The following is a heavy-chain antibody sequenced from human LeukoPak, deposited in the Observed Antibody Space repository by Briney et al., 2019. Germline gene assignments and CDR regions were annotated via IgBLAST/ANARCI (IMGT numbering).Heavy chain of an antibody. V-gene: IGHV3-23*01. CDR1: GFTFSSYG. J-gene: IGHJ6*03. CDR2: ISATGGSA. D-gene: IGHD6-19*01. CDR3: AKYSSGWYVYYYMDV. Sequence: PGGSLRLSCAASGFTFSSYGMSWVRQAPRKGLEWVSAISATGGSAYNADSVKGRFTISRDNSKNTLYLEMNSLRAEDTAVYYCAKYSSGWYVYYYMDVWGKGTTVTVSS.